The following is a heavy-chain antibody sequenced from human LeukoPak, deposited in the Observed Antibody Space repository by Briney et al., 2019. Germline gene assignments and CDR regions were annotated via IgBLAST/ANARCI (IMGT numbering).Heavy chain of an antibody. CDR2: IIPIFGTA. D-gene: IGHD2-21*02. J-gene: IGHJ4*02. CDR1: GGTFSSYA. CDR3: ARDLAYCGGDCYWYYFDY. V-gene: IGHV1-69*05. Sequence: SVKGSCKASGGTFSSYAISWVRQAPGQGLEWMGRIIPIFGTANYAQKFQGRVTITTDESTSTAYMELSSLRSEDTAVYYCARDLAYCGGDCYWYYFDYWGQGTLVTVSS.